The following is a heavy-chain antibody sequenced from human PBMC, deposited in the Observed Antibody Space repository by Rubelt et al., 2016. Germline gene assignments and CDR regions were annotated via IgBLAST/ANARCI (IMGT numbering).Heavy chain of an antibody. Sequence: EVQLVVSGGGLVQPGGSLRLSCAASGFTFSSHSMNWVRQAPGRGLEWVSSINSSSTYIYYADSVKARFPIPRKKAKNSLYLQMNSLRVEDTAVYYCARDIGAAGAFEIWGQGTMVIVSS. CDR2: INSSSTYI. D-gene: IGHD6-13*01. CDR1: GFTFSSHS. V-gene: IGHV3-21*01. CDR3: ARDIGAAGAFEI. J-gene: IGHJ3*02.